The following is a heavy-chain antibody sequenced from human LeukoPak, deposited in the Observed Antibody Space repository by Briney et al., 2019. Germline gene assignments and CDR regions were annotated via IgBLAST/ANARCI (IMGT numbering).Heavy chain of an antibody. J-gene: IGHJ4*02. CDR2: ISGSGGST. CDR1: GFTFSSHA. Sequence: GGSLRLSCAASGFTFSSHAMSWVSQAPGKGLEWVSAISGSGGSTYYADSVKGRFTISRDNSKNTLYLQMNSLRAEDTAVYYCAKVGSYDFWSGYDYWGQGTLVTVSS. V-gene: IGHV3-23*01. D-gene: IGHD3-3*01. CDR3: AKVGSYDFWSGYDY.